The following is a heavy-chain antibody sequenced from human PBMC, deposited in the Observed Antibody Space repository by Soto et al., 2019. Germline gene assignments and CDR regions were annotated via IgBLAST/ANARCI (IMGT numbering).Heavy chain of an antibody. CDR3: ARSIVVVTALDY. V-gene: IGHV1-3*01. Sequence: GIGWVRQAPGQGLEWMGWINAGNGNTKYSQKFQGRVTITRDTSASTAYMELSSLRSEDTAVYYCARSIVVVTALDYWGQGTLVTVSS. J-gene: IGHJ4*02. D-gene: IGHD2-21*02. CDR1: G. CDR2: INAGNGNT.